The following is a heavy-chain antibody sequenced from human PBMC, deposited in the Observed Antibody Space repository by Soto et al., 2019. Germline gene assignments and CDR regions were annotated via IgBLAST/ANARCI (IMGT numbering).Heavy chain of an antibody. CDR3: TGGSGWVHTD. J-gene: IGHJ4*02. D-gene: IGHD6-19*01. CDR1: GFSSSPFW. V-gene: IGHV3-7*04. Sequence: EVQLVESGGGLVQPGGSLRLSCADSGFSSSPFWMTWVRQAPGKGLEWVALIKQDGSEELYVDSVKGRFTISRDNAKKSVYLQMDSLRVEDTAVYYCTGGSGWVHTDWGQGTLVTVSS. CDR2: IKQDGSEE.